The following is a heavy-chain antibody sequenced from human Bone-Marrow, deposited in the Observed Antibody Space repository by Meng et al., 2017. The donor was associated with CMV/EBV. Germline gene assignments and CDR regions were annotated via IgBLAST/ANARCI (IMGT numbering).Heavy chain of an antibody. J-gene: IGHJ6*01. Sequence: GGSLRLFRAASGFTFSSYSMNWVRQAPGKGLEWVSYISSSSSTTYYADSVKGRFTISRDNAKNSLYLQMNSLRAEDTAVYYCARDFNWNYGYGMDVWGQGTTVTVYS. CDR1: GFTFSSYS. V-gene: IGHV3-48*04. CDR3: ARDFNWNYGYGMDV. CDR2: ISSSSSTT. D-gene: IGHD1-7*01.